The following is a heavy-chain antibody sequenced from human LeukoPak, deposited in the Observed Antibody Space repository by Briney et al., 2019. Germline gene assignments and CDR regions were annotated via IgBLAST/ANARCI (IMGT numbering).Heavy chain of an antibody. CDR1: GFTFSSYS. D-gene: IGHD5-18*01. CDR3: ARDLGYSGNY. CDR2: ISSSSSDI. J-gene: IGHJ4*02. Sequence: GGSLRLSCAASGFTFSSYSMNWFRQAPGKGLEWLSAISSSSSDIYYADSVKGRFTISRDNAKNSLYLQMNSLRAEDTAVYYCARDLGYSGNYWGQGTLVTVSS. V-gene: IGHV3-21*01.